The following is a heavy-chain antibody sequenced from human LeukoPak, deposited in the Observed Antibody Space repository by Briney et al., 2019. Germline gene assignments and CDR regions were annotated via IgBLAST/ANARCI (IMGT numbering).Heavy chain of an antibody. D-gene: IGHD4-23*01. CDR3: ARDKTTVVPYGMDV. Sequence: SGTLSLTCAVSGGSISSSNWWSWVRQPPGKGLEWIGEIYHSGSTNYNPSLKSRVTISVDKSKNQFSLKLSSVTAADTAVYYCARDKTTVVPYGMDVWGQGTTVIVSS. CDR1: GGSISSSNW. CDR2: IYHSGST. J-gene: IGHJ6*02. V-gene: IGHV4-4*02.